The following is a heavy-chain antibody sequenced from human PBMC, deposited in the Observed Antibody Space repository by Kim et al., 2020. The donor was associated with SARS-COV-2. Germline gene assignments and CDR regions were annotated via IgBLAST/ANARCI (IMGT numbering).Heavy chain of an antibody. D-gene: IGHD3-22*01. J-gene: IGHJ4*02. CDR3: TRAPQYYYDSSGYYQFDY. V-gene: IGHV3-49*03. Sequence: GGSLRLSCTASGFTFGDYAMSWFRQAPGKGLEWVGFIRSKAYGGTTEYAASVKGRFTISRDDSKSIAYLQMNSLKTEDTAVYYCTRAPQYYYDSSGYYQFDYWGQGTLVTVSS. CDR1: GFTFGDYA. CDR2: IRSKAYGGTT.